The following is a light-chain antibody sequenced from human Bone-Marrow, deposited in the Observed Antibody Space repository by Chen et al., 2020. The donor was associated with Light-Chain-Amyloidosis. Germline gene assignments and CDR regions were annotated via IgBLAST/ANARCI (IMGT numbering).Light chain of an antibody. CDR1: NIGSTS. J-gene: IGLJ3*02. CDR2: DDS. CDR3: QVWDRSSDRPV. V-gene: IGLV3-21*02. Sequence: SYVLTQPSSVSVAPGQTATIACGGNNIGSTSVHWYQQTPGQAPLLVVYDDSERPSGIPERLSGSNAGNTATLTISRVEAGDEADYYCQVWDRSSDRPVFGGGTKLIVL.